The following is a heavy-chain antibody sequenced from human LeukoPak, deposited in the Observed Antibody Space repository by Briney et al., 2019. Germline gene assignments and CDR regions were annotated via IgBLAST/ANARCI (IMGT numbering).Heavy chain of an antibody. D-gene: IGHD6-13*01. Sequence: GGSLRLSCAASGFTFSSYSMNWVRQAPGKGLEWVSYISSSSTIYYADSVKGRFTISRDNAKNSLYLQMNSLRDEDTAVYYCARDLAAAGSFDYGGKGTWVTVPS. V-gene: IGHV3-48*02. CDR3: ARDLAAAGSFDY. CDR1: GFTFSSYS. CDR2: ISSSSTI. J-gene: IGHJ4*02.